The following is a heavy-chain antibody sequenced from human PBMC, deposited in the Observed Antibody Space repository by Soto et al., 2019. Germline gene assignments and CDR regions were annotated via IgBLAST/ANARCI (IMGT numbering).Heavy chain of an antibody. Sequence: QVQLVQSGAEVKKPGSSVKFSCKASGGTFSSYDISWVRQAPGQGLECMGGIIPISGTANYAQKFQGRVTITADESTSTAYMELSSLRSEDTAVYYCARSQGSSTSLELYSYYYYGIDVWGQGTTVTVSS. J-gene: IGHJ6*02. V-gene: IGHV1-69*01. D-gene: IGHD2-2*01. CDR2: IIPISGTA. CDR3: ARSQGSSTSLELYSYYYYGIDV. CDR1: GGTFSSYD.